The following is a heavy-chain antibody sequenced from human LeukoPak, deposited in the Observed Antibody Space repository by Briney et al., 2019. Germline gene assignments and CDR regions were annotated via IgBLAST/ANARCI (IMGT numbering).Heavy chain of an antibody. J-gene: IGHJ3*02. D-gene: IGHD3-3*01. CDR3: ARATPFWSGYYTAFDI. V-gene: IGHV4-61*02. Sequence: PSQTLSLTCTVSGGSISSGSYYWSWIRQPAGKGLEWTGRIYTSGSTNYNPSLKSRVTISVDTSKNQFSLKLSSVTAADTAVYYCARATPFWSGYYTAFDIWGQGTMVTVSS. CDR2: IYTSGST. CDR1: GGSISSGSYY.